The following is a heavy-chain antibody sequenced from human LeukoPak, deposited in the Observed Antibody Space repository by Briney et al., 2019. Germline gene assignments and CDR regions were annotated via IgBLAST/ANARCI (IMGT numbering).Heavy chain of an antibody. D-gene: IGHD3-9*01. CDR2: IIPIFGTA. V-gene: IGHV1-69*01. Sequence: SVKVSCKASGGAFSSYAISWVRQAPGQGLEWMGGIIPIFGTANYAQKFQGRVTITADESTSTAYMELSSLRSEDTAVYYCARGASYYDILTGYQYLPDFDYWGQGTLVTVSS. CDR1: GGAFSSYA. CDR3: ARGASYYDILTGYQYLPDFDY. J-gene: IGHJ4*02.